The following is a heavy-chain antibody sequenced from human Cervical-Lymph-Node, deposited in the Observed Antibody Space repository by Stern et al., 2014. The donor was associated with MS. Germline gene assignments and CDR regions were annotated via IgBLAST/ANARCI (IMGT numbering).Heavy chain of an antibody. Sequence: QVQLQESGPGLVKPSETLSLTCTVSGDSLSSYFWTWIRQPPGQGLEWIGYISYSGITKYNPSLKSRVTISLDRSKSQFSLKLSSVTAADTAVYYCARAYSSNWYHFDYWGQGSLVIVSS. J-gene: IGHJ4*02. CDR3: ARAYSSNWYHFDY. V-gene: IGHV4-59*01. CDR2: ISYSGIT. D-gene: IGHD6-13*01. CDR1: GDSLSSYF.